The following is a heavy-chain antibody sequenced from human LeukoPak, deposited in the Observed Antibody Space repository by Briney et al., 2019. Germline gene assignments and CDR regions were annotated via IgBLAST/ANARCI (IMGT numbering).Heavy chain of an antibody. CDR1: GFTFSSYG. J-gene: IGHJ4*02. D-gene: IGHD1-26*01. Sequence: PGGSLRLSCAASGFTFSSYGMHWVRQAPGKGLEWVAVISYDGSNKYYADSVKGRFTISRDNAKNSLYLQMNSLRAEDTAVYYCARGSGIVGATFDYWGQGTLVTVSS. CDR2: ISYDGSNK. V-gene: IGHV3-30*03. CDR3: ARGSGIVGATFDY.